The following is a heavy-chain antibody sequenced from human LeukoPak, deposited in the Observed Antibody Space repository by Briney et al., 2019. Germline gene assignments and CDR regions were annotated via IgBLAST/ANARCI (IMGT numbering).Heavy chain of an antibody. CDR1: GGSISSGGYH. CDR3: ARTNDYGDYGPLGY. D-gene: IGHD4-17*01. Sequence: NTSETLSLTCTVSGGSISSGGYHWSWIRQHPGKGLEWIGYIYYSGSTYYNPSLKSRVTISVDTSKNQFSLKLSSVTAADTAVYYCARTNDYGDYGPLGYWGQGTLVTVSS. J-gene: IGHJ4*02. V-gene: IGHV4-31*03. CDR2: IYYSGST.